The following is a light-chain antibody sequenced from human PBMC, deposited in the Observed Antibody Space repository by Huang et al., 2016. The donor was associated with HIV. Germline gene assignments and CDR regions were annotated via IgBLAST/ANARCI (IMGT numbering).Light chain of an antibody. V-gene: IGKV1-9*01. CDR1: QGISSY. J-gene: IGKJ4*01. Sequence: IQLTQSPSSLSASVGDRVTISCRASQGISSYLAWYQQKPGKAPKLLIYYASTLQSGVPSRFSCSGSGTDFTLTITSLQPEDFATYYCQQLNGYPLTFGGGTKVEIK. CDR3: QQLNGYPLT. CDR2: YAS.